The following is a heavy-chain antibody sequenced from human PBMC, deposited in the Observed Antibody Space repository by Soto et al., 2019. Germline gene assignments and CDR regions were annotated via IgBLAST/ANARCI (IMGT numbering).Heavy chain of an antibody. CDR3: ARDDNGWFDP. CDR1: GGSINSYY. V-gene: IGHV4-59*01. Sequence: NPSETLSLTCTVSGGSINSYYWNWIRQPPGRGLEWIGYIYYSGSTNYNPSLKSRVTISVDTSKNQFSLKLSSVTAADTAVYYCARDDNGWFDPWGQGTLVTVSS. D-gene: IGHD1-20*01. CDR2: IYYSGST. J-gene: IGHJ5*02.